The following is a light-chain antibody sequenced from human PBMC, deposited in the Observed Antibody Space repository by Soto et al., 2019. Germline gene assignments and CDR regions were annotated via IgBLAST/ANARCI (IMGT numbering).Light chain of an antibody. CDR2: DAS. V-gene: IGKV1-5*01. J-gene: IGKJ1*01. CDR1: QSISKW. CDR3: QPYTSYPT. Sequence: MSQSPTTLFSSVGDRVTITCRASQSISKWLAWYQQKPGTAPKLLIYDASSLESGVPSRFSGSGSGTEFTLTISSLQPDDCATYNCQPYTSYPTSGQGGKVDVK.